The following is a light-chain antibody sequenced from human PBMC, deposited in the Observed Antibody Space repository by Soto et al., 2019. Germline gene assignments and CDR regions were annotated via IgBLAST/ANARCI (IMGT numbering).Light chain of an antibody. V-gene: IGKV1-5*01. CDR3: QQYNSYQGT. J-gene: IGKJ1*01. CDR1: QSISSW. Sequence: EILLTQSPSTLSASVGDRVTITCRASQSISSWLAWYQQKPGKAPKLLIYDASSLESGVPSRFSGSGSGTEFTLTISSLQPDDFATYYCQQYNSYQGTFGQGTKVDIK. CDR2: DAS.